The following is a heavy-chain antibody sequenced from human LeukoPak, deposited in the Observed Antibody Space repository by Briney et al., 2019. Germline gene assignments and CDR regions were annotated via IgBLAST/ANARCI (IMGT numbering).Heavy chain of an antibody. CDR2: IYHSGST. CDR3: ARVVSRRTGNYYYYYMDV. V-gene: IGHV4-4*02. J-gene: IGHJ6*03. D-gene: IGHD1-1*01. Sequence: SETLSLTCAVSGGSISSSNWWSWVRQPPGKGLGWIGEIYHSGSTNYNPSLKSRVTISVDTSKNQFSLKLSSVTAADTAVYYCARVVSRRTGNYYYYYMDVWGKGTTVSVSS. CDR1: GGSISSSNW.